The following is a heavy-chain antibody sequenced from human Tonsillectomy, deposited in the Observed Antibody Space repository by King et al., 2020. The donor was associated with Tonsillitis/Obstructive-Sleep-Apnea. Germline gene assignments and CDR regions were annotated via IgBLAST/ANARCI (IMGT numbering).Heavy chain of an antibody. CDR2: IKEDGSEK. CDR1: GFTFNSDW. D-gene: IGHD6-13*01. CDR3: VRERSPVRQTTWYDAFDI. J-gene: IGHJ3*02. V-gene: IGHV3-7*01. Sequence: EVQLVESGGGLVQPGGSLRLSCAASGFTFNSDWMTWVRQAPGKGLEWVANIKEDGSEKNYVDSVKGRFTISRDNTKNSLYLQMNTLRAEDTAVYYCVRERSPVRQTTWYDAFDIWGQGTMVTVSS.